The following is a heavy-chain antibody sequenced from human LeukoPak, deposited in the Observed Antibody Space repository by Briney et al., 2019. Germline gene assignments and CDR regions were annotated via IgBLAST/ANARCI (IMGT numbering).Heavy chain of an antibody. CDR2: IYHSGST. J-gene: IGHJ3*02. Sequence: GSLRLSCAASGFTFSSYAMSWVRQAPGKGLEWIGEIYHSGSTNYNPSLKSRVTISVDKSKNQFSLKLSSVTAADTAVYYCARDWVLRWELRGAFDIWGQGTMVTVSS. D-gene: IGHD1-26*01. CDR3: ARDWVLRWELRGAFDI. V-gene: IGHV4-4*02. CDR1: GFTFSSYAM.